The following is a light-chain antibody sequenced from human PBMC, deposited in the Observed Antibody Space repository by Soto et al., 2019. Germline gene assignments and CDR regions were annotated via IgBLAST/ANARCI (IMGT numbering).Light chain of an antibody. CDR1: QSVSSSY. CDR2: GAS. V-gene: IGKV3-20*01. Sequence: EIVLTHSPGTLSLSPGERATLSCRASQSVSSSYLAWYQQKPGQAPRLLIYGASSRATGIPDRFSGSGSGTDFTLTICRLEPEDFAVYYCQQYGSSPWTFGQGNKVDIK. CDR3: QQYGSSPWT. J-gene: IGKJ1*01.